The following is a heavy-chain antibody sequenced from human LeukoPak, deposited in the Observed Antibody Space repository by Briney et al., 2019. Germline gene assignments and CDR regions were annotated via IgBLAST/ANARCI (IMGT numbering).Heavy chain of an antibody. D-gene: IGHD6-19*01. V-gene: IGHV4-61*02. Sequence: SQTLSLTCAVSGGSISSGSYYWSWIRQPAGKGLEWIGRIYTSGSTNYNPSLKSRVTISVDTSKNQFSLKLSSVTAADTAVYYCAREGIAVAGRYWYFDLWGRGTLVTVSS. CDR1: GGSISSGSYY. CDR3: AREGIAVAGRYWYFDL. CDR2: IYTSGST. J-gene: IGHJ2*01.